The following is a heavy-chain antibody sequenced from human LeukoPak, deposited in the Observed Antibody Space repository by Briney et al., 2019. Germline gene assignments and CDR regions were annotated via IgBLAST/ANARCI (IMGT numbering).Heavy chain of an antibody. CDR3: ARFGGTGYCSSTSCYPDY. CDR1: GFTFSSYS. Sequence: GGSLRLSCAASGFTFSSYSMNWVRQAPGKGLEWVSSISSSSSYIYYADSVKGRFTISRDNAKNSLYLQMNSLRAEDTAVYYCARFGGTGYCSSTSCYPDYWGQGILVTVSS. J-gene: IGHJ4*02. D-gene: IGHD2-2*01. CDR2: ISSSSSYI. V-gene: IGHV3-21*01.